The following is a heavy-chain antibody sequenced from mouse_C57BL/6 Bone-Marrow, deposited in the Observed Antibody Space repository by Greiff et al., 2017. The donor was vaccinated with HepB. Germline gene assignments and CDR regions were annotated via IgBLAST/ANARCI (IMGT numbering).Heavy chain of an antibody. J-gene: IGHJ2*01. CDR1: GYSITSDY. V-gene: IGHV3-8*01. CDR3: ARYPYGSRYYFDY. CDR2: ISYSGST. Sequence: DVQLQESGPGLAKPSQTLSLTCSVTGYSITSDYWHWIRKFPGNKLEYMGYISYSGSTYYNPSLKSRISITRDTSKNQYYLQLNSVTTEDTATYYCARYPYGSRYYFDYWGQGTTLTVSS. D-gene: IGHD1-1*01.